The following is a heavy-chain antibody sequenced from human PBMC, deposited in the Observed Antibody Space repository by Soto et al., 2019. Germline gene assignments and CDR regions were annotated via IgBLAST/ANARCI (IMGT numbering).Heavy chain of an antibody. CDR3: ARGRIQLWYPFDY. CDR1: GGSISSGGYS. Sequence: SETLSLTCAVSGGSISSGGYSWSWLRQPPGKGLEWIGYIFHSGSTYYNPSLKSRVTISVDGSKNHFSLELSSVTAADTAVSYCARGRIQLWYPFDYWGKGTLVTVSS. V-gene: IGHV4-30-2*01. J-gene: IGHJ4*02. CDR2: IFHSGST. D-gene: IGHD5-18*01.